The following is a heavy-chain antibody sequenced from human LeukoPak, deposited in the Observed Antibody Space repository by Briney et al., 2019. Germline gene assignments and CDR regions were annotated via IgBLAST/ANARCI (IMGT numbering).Heavy chain of an antibody. J-gene: IGHJ4*02. CDR3: ARDRPYSGSYPLPFDY. CDR2: ISAYNGNT. D-gene: IGHD1-26*01. CDR1: GYTFTSYG. V-gene: IGHV1-18*01. Sequence: ASVKVSCKASGYTFTSYGISWVRQAPGQGLEWMGWISAYNGNTNYAQKLQGRVTMTTDTSTSTAYMELRSLRSDDTAVYYCARDRPYSGSYPLPFDYWGQGTLVTVSS.